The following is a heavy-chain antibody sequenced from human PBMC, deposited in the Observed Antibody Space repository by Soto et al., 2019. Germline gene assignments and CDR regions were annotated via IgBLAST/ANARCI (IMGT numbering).Heavy chain of an antibody. CDR2: INSDGSST. CDR3: VRTSLVVAAATREGY. CDR1: GFTFSNYW. V-gene: IGHV3-74*01. Sequence: EVQLVESGGGLVQPGASLRLACAASGFTFSNYWMHWVRQATGKGLVWVSRINSDGSSTSYAGSVKGRFTLSRDNAKKTLYLQMKSLRAEDTAVYYCVRTSLVVAAATREGYWGQGTLVTVSS. J-gene: IGHJ4*02. D-gene: IGHD2-15*01.